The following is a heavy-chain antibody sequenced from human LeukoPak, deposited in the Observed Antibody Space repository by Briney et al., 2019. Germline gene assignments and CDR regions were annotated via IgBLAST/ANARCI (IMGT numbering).Heavy chain of an antibody. V-gene: IGHV6-1*01. CDR1: GDIVSSNSAS. CDR3: AREFYGDYNPHWFDP. J-gene: IGHJ5*02. Sequence: KSSQTLSLTCAISGDIVSSNSASWNWIRQSPSRGLEWLGRTYYRSKWYNDYATSVKNRINIKPDISKNQFSLQLNSLTPEDTAVYYCAREFYGDYNPHWFDPWGQGTLVTVSS. D-gene: IGHD4-17*01. CDR2: TYYRSKWYN.